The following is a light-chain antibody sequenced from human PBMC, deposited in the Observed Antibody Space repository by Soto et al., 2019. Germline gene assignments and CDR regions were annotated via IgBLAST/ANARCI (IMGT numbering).Light chain of an antibody. J-gene: IGKJ2*01. CDR3: QQYNNWPPYT. Sequence: EIEMTQSPATLSVSLGERVTLSCRASRSISNNLAWYQQKPGQAPRLLIYGASTRATGIPARFSGSGSGTEYSLTSSSLQSEDSAVYYCQQYNNWPPYTFGQGTKLEIK. CDR1: RSISNN. CDR2: GAS. V-gene: IGKV3-15*01.